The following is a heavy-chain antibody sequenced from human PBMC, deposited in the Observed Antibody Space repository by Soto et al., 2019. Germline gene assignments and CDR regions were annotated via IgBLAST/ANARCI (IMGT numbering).Heavy chain of an antibody. J-gene: IGHJ4*02. D-gene: IGHD3-22*01. CDR2: ISVSGGST. Sequence: EVQLLESGGGLVQPGGSLRLSCAASGFTFSSYARSWFRQAPGKGLEWVSSISVSGGSTYYADSVKGRFTISRDNSKSTLFLHMNSLRAEATAVYYCAKAAGSAYYPVDYWGQGTLVTVSS. CDR3: AKAAGSAYYPVDY. CDR1: GFTFSSYA. V-gene: IGHV3-23*01.